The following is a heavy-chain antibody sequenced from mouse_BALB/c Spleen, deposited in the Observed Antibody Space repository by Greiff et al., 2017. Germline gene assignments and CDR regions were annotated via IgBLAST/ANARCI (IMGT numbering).Heavy chain of an antibody. CDR2: ISYDGSN. CDR3: ARGPGYFDV. J-gene: IGHJ1*01. Sequence: EVQVVESGPGLVKPSQSLSLTCSVTGYSITSGYYWNWIRQFPGNKLEWMGYISYDGSNNYNPSLKNRISITRDTSKNQFFLKLNSVTTEDTATYYCARGPGYFDVWGAGTTVTVSS. CDR1: GYSITSGYY. V-gene: IGHV3-6*02.